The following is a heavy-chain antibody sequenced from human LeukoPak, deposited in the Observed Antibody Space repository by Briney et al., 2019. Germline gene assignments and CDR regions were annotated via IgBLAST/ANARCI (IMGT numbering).Heavy chain of an antibody. CDR1: GFTFSSYA. D-gene: IGHD1-26*01. V-gene: IGHV3-23*01. Sequence: GGSLRLSCAASGFTFSSYAMSWVRQAPGKGLEWVSAISGSGGSTYYADSVKGRFTISRDNSKNTLYLQMNSLRAEDTAVYYCARDRVGATDYFDYWGQGTLVTVSS. CDR2: ISGSGGST. J-gene: IGHJ4*02. CDR3: ARDRVGATDYFDY.